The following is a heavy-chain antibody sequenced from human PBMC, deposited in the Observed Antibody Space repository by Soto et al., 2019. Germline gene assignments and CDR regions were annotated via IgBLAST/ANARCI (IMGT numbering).Heavy chain of an antibody. J-gene: IGHJ4*02. V-gene: IGHV3-23*01. CDR2: ISGSTDST. CDR1: GFTFSNYA. Sequence: GGSLRLSCAASGFTFSNYAMNWVRQAPGKGLEWVAVISGSTDSTYYTDSLKGRFTISRDNSKNTLYLQMNSLRAEDTAIYYCVKGPLGVAGIRVDFFDYWGQGTLVTVSA. D-gene: IGHD6-19*01. CDR3: VKGPLGVAGIRVDFFDY.